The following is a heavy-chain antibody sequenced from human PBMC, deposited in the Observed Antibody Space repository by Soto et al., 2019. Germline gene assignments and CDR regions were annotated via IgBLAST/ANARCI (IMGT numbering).Heavy chain of an antibody. J-gene: IGHJ6*02. CDR3: ARGRIAAAGTVSDYGMDV. CDR1: GFTFSSYA. Sequence: EVQLLESGGGLVQPGGSLRLSCAASGFTFSSYAMSWVRQAPGKGLEWVSAISGSGGSTYYADSVKGRFTISRDNSKNTLYLQMNSLRAEDTAVYYCARGRIAAAGTVSDYGMDVWGQGTTVTVSS. V-gene: IGHV3-23*01. D-gene: IGHD6-13*01. CDR2: ISGSGGST.